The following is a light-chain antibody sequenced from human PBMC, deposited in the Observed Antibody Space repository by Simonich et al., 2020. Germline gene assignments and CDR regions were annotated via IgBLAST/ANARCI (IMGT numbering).Light chain of an antibody. J-gene: IGKJ4*01. Sequence: EIVMTQSPATLSVSPGERATLSCRASQCVSSNLAWYQQQPGQAPRLLIYGASTSSTGIPARCSGSGSGTEFTLTIISLQSEDFSVYYCQQYNNWPPLTFGGGTKVEIK. CDR3: QQYNNWPPLT. CDR2: GAS. CDR1: QCVSSN. V-gene: IGKV3-15*01.